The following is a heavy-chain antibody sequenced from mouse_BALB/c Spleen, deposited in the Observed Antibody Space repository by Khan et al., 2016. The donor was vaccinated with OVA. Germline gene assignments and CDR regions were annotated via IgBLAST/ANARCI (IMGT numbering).Heavy chain of an antibody. Sequence: QIQLVQSGPELKKPGETVKISCKASGYTFTNYGLNWVNQAPGTGLKWMGWINTYTGEPIYADDFQGRFASSLATSASTASLQINNLTTHDLITYFCTGSGGKYLLDDGGEGTTLTVSS. CDR2: INTYTGEP. CDR3: TGSGGKYLLDD. V-gene: IGHV9-1*02. CDR1: GYTFTNYG. J-gene: IGHJ2*01. D-gene: IGHD2-1*01.